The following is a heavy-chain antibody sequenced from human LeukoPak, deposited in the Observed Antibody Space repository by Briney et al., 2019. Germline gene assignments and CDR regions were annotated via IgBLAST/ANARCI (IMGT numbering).Heavy chain of an antibody. D-gene: IGHD3-10*01. Sequence: SVKVSCKASGGTFSSYAISWVRQAPGQGLEWMGRIIPIFGTANYAQKFQGRVTITTDESTSTAYMELSSLRSEDAAVYYCARDPSLRGNAFDIWGQGTMVTVSS. CDR1: GGTFSSYA. CDR2: IIPIFGTA. V-gene: IGHV1-69*05. CDR3: ARDPSLRGNAFDI. J-gene: IGHJ3*02.